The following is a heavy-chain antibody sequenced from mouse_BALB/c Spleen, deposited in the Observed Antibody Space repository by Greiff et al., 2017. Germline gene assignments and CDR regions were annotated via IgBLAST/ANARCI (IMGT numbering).Heavy chain of an antibody. CDR3: ARYHGTSYFDY. CDR2: IFPGDGST. Sequence: VQLQQSGAELVKPGASVKLSCKASGYTFTSYDINWVRQRPEQGLVWIGWIFPGDGSTKYNEKFKGKATLTTDKSSSTAYMQLSRLTSEDSAVYFCARYHGTSYFDYWGQGTTLTVSS. CDR1: GYTFTSYD. J-gene: IGHJ2*01. V-gene: IGHV1S56*01. D-gene: IGHD4-1*01.